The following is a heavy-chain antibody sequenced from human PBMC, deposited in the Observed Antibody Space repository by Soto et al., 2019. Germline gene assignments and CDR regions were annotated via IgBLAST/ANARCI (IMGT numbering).Heavy chain of an antibody. D-gene: IGHD3-22*01. CDR1: GYTFTSYA. CDR2: INAGNGNT. CDR3: ARGDYYDSSGPFLDVFDI. V-gene: IGHV1-3*01. J-gene: IGHJ3*02. Sequence: ASVKVSCKASGYTFTSYAMHWVRQAPGQRLEWMGWINAGNGNTKYSQKFQGRVTITRDTSASTAYMELSSLRSEDTAVYYCARGDYYDSSGPFLDVFDIWGQGTMVTVSS.